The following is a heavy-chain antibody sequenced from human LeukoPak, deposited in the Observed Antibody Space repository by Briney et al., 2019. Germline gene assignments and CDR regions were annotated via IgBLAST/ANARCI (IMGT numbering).Heavy chain of an antibody. CDR1: GGTFSSYA. D-gene: IGHD3-9*01. Sequence: GASVKVSCKASGGTFSSYAISWVRQAPGQGLEWMGRIIPILGIANYAQKFQGRVTITADKSTSTAYMELSSLRSEDTAVYYCAGEPSGRLTGDAFDIWGQGTMVTVS. V-gene: IGHV1-69*04. J-gene: IGHJ3*02. CDR2: IIPILGIA. CDR3: AGEPSGRLTGDAFDI.